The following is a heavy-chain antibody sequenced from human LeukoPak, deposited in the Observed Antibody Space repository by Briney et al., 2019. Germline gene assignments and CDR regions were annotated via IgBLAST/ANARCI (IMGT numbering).Heavy chain of an antibody. D-gene: IGHD3-10*01. V-gene: IGHV3-48*03. CDR3: ARGINYYGSGSYYIR. J-gene: IGHJ4*02. CDR1: GFTFSSYE. Sequence: PGGSLRLSCAASGFTFSSYEMNWVRQAPGKGLEWVSYISSSGSTIYYADSVKGRFTISRDNAKNSLYLQMNSLRAEDTAVYYYARGINYYGSGSYYIRWGQGTLVTVSS. CDR2: ISSSGSTI.